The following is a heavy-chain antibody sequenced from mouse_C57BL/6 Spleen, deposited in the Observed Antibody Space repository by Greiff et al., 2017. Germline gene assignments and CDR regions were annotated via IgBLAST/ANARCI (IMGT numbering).Heavy chain of an antibody. V-gene: IGHV1-55*01. D-gene: IGHD2-2*01. CDR3: ARWGYDGGADY. CDR2: LYPGSGST. J-gene: IGHJ2*01. Sequence: QVQLQQPGAELVKPGASVKMSCKASGYTFTSYWITWVKQRPGQGLEWIGDLYPGSGSTNYNEKFKSKAPLTVDTSSSTAYMQLSSLTSEDSAVYYCARWGYDGGADYWGQGTTRTVSS. CDR1: GYTFTSYW.